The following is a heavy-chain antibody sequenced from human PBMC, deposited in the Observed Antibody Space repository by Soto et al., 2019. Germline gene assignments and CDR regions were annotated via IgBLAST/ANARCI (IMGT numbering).Heavy chain of an antibody. CDR2: IIPIFGTA. Sequence: QVQLVQSGAEVKKPGSSVKVSCKASGGTFSSYAISWVRQAPGQGLEWMGGIIPIFGTANYAQKFQGRVTSTADESTSTAYMELSSPRSEDTAVYYCARVPSIPNSGGNMYYGMDVWGQGTTVTVSS. V-gene: IGHV1-69*12. CDR1: GGTFSSYA. CDR3: ARVPSIPNSGGNMYYGMDV. J-gene: IGHJ6*02. D-gene: IGHD2-15*01.